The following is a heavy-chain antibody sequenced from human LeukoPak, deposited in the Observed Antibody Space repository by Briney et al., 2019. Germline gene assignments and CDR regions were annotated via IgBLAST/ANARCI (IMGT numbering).Heavy chain of an antibody. Sequence: WGALRLSCAASGFTFSSYWMSWIRQPPGKGLEWIGEINHSGSTSNHNPPLKSRVTMSVDTSKNQFSLKLSSVTAADTAVYYCARKSGYARDYWGQGNLVTVSS. CDR3: ARKSGYARDY. D-gene: IGHD5-12*01. CDR2: INHSGST. V-gene: IGHV4-34*01. J-gene: IGHJ4*02. CDR1: GFTFSSYW.